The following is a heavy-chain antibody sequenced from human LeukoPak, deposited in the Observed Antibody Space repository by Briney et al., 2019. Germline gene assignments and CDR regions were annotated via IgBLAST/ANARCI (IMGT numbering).Heavy chain of an antibody. CDR3: ARVGVPYDFWSGYSVYYYYMDV. CDR1: GFTFSSYG. Sequence: GGSLRLSCAASGFTFSSYGMHWVRQAPGKGLEWVAFIRYDGSNKYYADSVKGRFTISRDNSKNTLYLQMNSLRAEDTAVFYCARVGVPYDFWSGYSVYYYYMDVWGKGTTVTVSS. CDR2: IRYDGSNK. V-gene: IGHV3-30*02. J-gene: IGHJ6*03. D-gene: IGHD3-3*01.